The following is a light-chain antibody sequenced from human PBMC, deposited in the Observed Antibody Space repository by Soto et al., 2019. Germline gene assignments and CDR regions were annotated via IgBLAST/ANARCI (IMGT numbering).Light chain of an antibody. V-gene: IGKV1-39*01. CDR1: QRISTY. CDR3: QHSYSAPPWT. Sequence: DIQMTQSPSSLSASVGDRVTITCRASQRISTYLHWYQQKPGKAPKLLIYAASNLQSGVPSRFSGSGSGTDFTLTINSLQPEDLATYYCQHSYSAPPWTFGQGTKVEIK. J-gene: IGKJ1*01. CDR2: AAS.